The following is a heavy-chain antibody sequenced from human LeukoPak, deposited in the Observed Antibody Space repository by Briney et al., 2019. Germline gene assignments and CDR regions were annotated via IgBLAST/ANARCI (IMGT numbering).Heavy chain of an antibody. CDR2: TSGSGGST. J-gene: IGHJ4*02. CDR3: AKDRSANFDY. CDR1: GFTFSSYA. Sequence: PGGSLRLSCAASGFTFSSYAMSWVRQAPGKGLEWVSDTSGSGGSTYHADSVKGRFTISRDNSKNTLYLQMNSLRAEDTAVYYCAKDRSANFDYWGQGTLVTVSS. V-gene: IGHV3-23*01.